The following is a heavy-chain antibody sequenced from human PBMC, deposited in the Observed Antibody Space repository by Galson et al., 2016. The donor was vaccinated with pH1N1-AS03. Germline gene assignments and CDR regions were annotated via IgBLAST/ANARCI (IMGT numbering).Heavy chain of an antibody. CDR1: GFTSNGYS. V-gene: IGHV3-21*01. CDR3: ARRGDTAAADPFDY. D-gene: IGHD6-13*01. J-gene: IGHJ4*02. CDR2: ISSHSDNL. Sequence: SLRLSCAASGFTSNGYSMNWVRQAPGKGLEWVSSISSHSDNLYYAGSLKGRFTISRDNAKNSLYLKMNSLRAEDTAVYYCARRGDTAAADPFDYWGQGTLVTVSS.